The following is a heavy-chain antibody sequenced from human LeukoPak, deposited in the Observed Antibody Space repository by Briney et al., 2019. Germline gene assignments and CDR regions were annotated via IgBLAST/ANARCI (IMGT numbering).Heavy chain of an antibody. CDR3: ARISRSSSWYRVDY. J-gene: IGHJ4*02. D-gene: IGHD6-13*01. CDR1: GFSLSTSGMC. Sequence: ESGPALLKPTQTLTLTCTFSGFSLSTSGMCVSWIRQPPGKALEWLARIDWDDDKYYSTTLKTRLTISKDTSKNQVVLTMTNMDSVDTATYYCARISRSSSWYRVDYWGQGILVTVSS. CDR2: IDWDDDK. V-gene: IGHV2-70*11.